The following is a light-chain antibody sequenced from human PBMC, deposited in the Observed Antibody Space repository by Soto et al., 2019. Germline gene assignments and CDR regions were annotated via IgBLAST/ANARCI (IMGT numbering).Light chain of an antibody. CDR2: EVS. CDR3: SSYTNSNHGV. J-gene: IGLJ3*02. Sequence: QSALTQPPSVSGSPGQSVTISCTGTSSDVGTYNRVSWYQQAPGTAPKLMIYEVSNRPSGVPDRFSGSKSGNTASLTISGLQAEDEADYYCSSYTNSNHGVFGGGTKLTVL. CDR1: SSDVGTYNR. V-gene: IGLV2-18*02.